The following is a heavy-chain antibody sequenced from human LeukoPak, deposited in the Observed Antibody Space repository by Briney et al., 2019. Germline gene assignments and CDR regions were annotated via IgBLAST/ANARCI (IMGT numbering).Heavy chain of an antibody. CDR1: GYTFTNYY. Sequence: GASVKVSCKASGYTFTNYYIHWVRQAPGQGLEWMGLINPGGDNTDYAQNFQGRVTMTRDTSTSTVYMGLSSLRSDDTAVYYCARDTKRSRARWENLGIDPWGQGTLVTVSS. CDR2: INPGGDNT. J-gene: IGHJ5*02. CDR3: ARDTKRSRARWENLGIDP. D-gene: IGHD3-16*01. V-gene: IGHV1-46*01.